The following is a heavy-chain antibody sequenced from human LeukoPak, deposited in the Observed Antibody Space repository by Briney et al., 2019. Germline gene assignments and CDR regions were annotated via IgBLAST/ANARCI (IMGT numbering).Heavy chain of an antibody. D-gene: IGHD4-17*01. CDR3: ASGLHGYYYYMDV. CDR1: GFTFSSYE. J-gene: IGHJ6*03. CDR2: ISSSGSTI. Sequence: PGGSLRLSCAASGFTFSSYEMNWVRQAPGKGLEWVSYISSSGSTIYYADSVKGRFTISRDNAKNSLYLQMNSLRAEDTAVYYCASGLHGYYYYMDVWGKGTTVTISS. V-gene: IGHV3-48*03.